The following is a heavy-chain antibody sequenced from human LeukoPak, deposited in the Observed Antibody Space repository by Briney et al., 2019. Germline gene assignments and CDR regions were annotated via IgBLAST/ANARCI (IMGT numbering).Heavy chain of an antibody. CDR2: INKDGSAT. CDR3: ATWAFYHSLDA. CDR1: GFTFDAYA. V-gene: IGHV3-43*02. J-gene: IGHJ6*02. Sequence: PGGSLRLSSEASGFTFDAYAMHWVRQAPGKGLEWVSLINKDGSATYYADSVKGRFTISRDNSKNSLYLQMNSLRSEDTALYYCATWAFYHSLDAWGQGTTVTVSS. D-gene: IGHD1-26*01.